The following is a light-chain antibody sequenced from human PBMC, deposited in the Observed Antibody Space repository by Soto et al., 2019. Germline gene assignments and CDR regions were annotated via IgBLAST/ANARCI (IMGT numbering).Light chain of an antibody. CDR3: SSYSISTAYL. CDR2: EVS. CDR1: SGDVGGYDY. V-gene: IGLV2-14*01. J-gene: IGLJ1*01. Sequence: QSALTQPPSASGSPGQSVTISCTGTSGDVGGYDYVSWYQQHPGKAPKLILFEVSNRPSGVSYRFSGSKSGNTASLTISGLQAEDEADYFCSSYSISTAYLFGTGTKVTVL.